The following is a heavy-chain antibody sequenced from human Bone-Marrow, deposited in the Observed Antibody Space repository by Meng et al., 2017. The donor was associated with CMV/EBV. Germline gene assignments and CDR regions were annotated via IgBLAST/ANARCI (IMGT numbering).Heavy chain of an antibody. CDR2: TYHSGIS. CDR3: VLSKGTALISN. V-gene: IGHV4-38-2*02. D-gene: IGHD2-8*01. J-gene: IGHJ4*02. CDR1: TYSISSGYC. Sequence: SETLSLTCTVSTYSISSGYCWGWIRQPPGKGLEWLGTTYHSGISFFNPSLKSRLTMSVDTSKNQFSLRLSSVTAADTAMYYCVLSKGTALISNWGQGTPVTVSS.